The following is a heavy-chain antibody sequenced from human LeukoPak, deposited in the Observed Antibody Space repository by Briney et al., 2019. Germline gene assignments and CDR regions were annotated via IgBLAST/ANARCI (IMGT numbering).Heavy chain of an antibody. CDR3: AKSGGGSSYYFDY. CDR2: ISGSGGST. D-gene: IGHD6-6*01. Sequence: GGSLSLSCAASGFPFSSYAMSWVRQAPGKGLEWVSAISGSGGSTYYADSVKGRFTISRDNSKSTLYLQMNSLRAEDTAVYYCAKSGGGSSYYFDYWGQGTLVTGSS. CDR1: GFPFSSYA. V-gene: IGHV3-23*01. J-gene: IGHJ4*02.